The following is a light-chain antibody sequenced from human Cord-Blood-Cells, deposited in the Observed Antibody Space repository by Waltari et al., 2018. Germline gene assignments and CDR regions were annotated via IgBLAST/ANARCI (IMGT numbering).Light chain of an antibody. CDR2: EVS. J-gene: IGLJ1*01. CDR3: SSYAGSNNLV. V-gene: IGLV2-8*01. CDR1: SSDVGGYKY. Sequence: QSALTQPPSASGSPGQSVTISCTGTSSDVGGYKYASWYQQHPGQAPKLMIYEVSKRPSGVPDRFSGSKSGNTASLTVSGLQAEDEADYYCSSYAGSNNLVFGTGTKVTVL.